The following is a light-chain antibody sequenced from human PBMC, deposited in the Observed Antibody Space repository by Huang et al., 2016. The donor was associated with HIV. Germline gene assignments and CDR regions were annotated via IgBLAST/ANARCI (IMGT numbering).Light chain of an antibody. J-gene: IGKJ2*01. CDR2: GAY. CDR1: PTVRNSY. Sequence: EIVLTQSPGTLSLSPGERATLSCRASPTVRNSYLTWYQQKPGQVPRLLIYGAYNRAGGIPDRFSGSQSVTDFTLAISRLEPEDFAVYYCQQYGSSPRTFGQGTKLEIK. V-gene: IGKV3-20*01. CDR3: QQYGSSPRT.